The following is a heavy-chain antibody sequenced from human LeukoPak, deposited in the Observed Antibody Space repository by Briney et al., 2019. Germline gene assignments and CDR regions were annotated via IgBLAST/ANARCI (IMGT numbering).Heavy chain of an antibody. CDR2: VYYSGST. Sequence: SETLSLTCTVSGGSISSSSYYWGWIRQSPGKGLEWIGSVYYSGSTNYNASLESRVTISVDTPKNQFSLKLSSVTAADAAVYYCARQYSSSSHFDYWGQGALVTVSS. CDR3: ARQYSSSSHFDY. V-gene: IGHV4-39*01. J-gene: IGHJ4*02. D-gene: IGHD6-6*01. CDR1: GGSISSSSYY.